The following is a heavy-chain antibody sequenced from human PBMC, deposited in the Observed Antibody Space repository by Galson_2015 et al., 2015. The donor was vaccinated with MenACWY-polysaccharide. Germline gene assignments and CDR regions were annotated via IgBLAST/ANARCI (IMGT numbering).Heavy chain of an antibody. V-gene: IGHV1-8*01. Sequence: SVKVSCKASGYTFTSYDINWVRRATGQGLEWMGWMNPNSGNTGYAQKFQGRVTMTRNTSISTAYMELSSLRSEDTAVYYCVVAAADSYYYYYGMDVWGQGTTVTVSS. CDR2: MNPNSGNT. CDR3: VVAAADSYYYYYGMDV. J-gene: IGHJ6*02. D-gene: IGHD6-13*01. CDR1: GYTFTSYD.